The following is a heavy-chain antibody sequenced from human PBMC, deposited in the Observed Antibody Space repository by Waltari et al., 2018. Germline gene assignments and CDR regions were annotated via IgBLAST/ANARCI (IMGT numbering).Heavy chain of an antibody. D-gene: IGHD3-3*01. CDR2: IYTSWST. V-gene: IGHV4-61*02. CDR1: GGSISSGSYY. J-gene: IGHJ4*02. CDR3: ARQSLEWLDY. Sequence: QVQLQESGPGLVKPSQTLSLTCTVSGGSISSGSYYWSWIRQPAGKGLEWIGRIYTSWSTNYNPSLKSRVTISVDTSKNQFSLKLSSVTAADTAVYYCARQSLEWLDYWGQGTLVTVSS.